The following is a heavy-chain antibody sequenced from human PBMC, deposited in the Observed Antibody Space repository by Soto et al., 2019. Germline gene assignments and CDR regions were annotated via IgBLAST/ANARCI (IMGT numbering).Heavy chain of an antibody. V-gene: IGHV3-23*01. Sequence: GGSLRLSCAASGFTFSTYAMNWGRQAPGKGLEWVSSIGTGGDTNYADSVKGRFTISRDNSRNTLYLQMNSLRAEDTALYYCAKNYYFDNWGQGTLVTVSS. J-gene: IGHJ4*02. CDR2: IGTGGDT. CDR1: GFTFSTYA. CDR3: AKNYYFDN.